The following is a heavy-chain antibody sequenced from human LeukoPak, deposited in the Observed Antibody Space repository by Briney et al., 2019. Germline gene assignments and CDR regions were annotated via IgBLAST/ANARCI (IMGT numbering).Heavy chain of an antibody. V-gene: IGHV3-53*01. D-gene: IGHD5-24*01. J-gene: IGHJ3*01. CDR2: IYSGGST. CDR3: VMKAVPRPRLHDAFDF. Sequence: GGSLRLSCAASGFTVSSNYMSWVRQAPGKGLEWVSVIYSGGSTYYADSVKGRFTISRDNSKNTLYLQMNSLRADDTAVYYCVMKAVPRPRLHDAFDFWGQGTVVSVSS. CDR1: GFTVSSNY.